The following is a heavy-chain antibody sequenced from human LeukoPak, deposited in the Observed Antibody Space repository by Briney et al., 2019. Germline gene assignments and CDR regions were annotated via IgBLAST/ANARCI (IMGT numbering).Heavy chain of an antibody. V-gene: IGHV3-48*02. Sequence: GGSLRLSCAASGFTFNSYSMNWVRQAPGKGLEWVSYISSSSNTIYYADSVKGRFTISRDNAKNSLYLQMSSLRDEDTAVYYCARGYYFDYWGQGTLVTVSS. CDR2: ISSSSNTI. J-gene: IGHJ4*02. CDR3: ARGYYFDY. CDR1: GFTFNSYS.